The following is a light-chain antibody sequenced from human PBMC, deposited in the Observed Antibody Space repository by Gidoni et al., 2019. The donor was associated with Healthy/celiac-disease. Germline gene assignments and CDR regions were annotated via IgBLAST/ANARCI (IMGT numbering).Light chain of an antibody. J-gene: IGKJ1*01. V-gene: IGKV4-1*01. Sequence: DIVMTQSPDSLAVPLGERATINCKSSQTILYSLNNKYSLAWYQQKPGQPPKLLLHWASTRESGVPDRFSGSGSGTDFTLTISSLQAEDVAVYYCQQYYDTLSTFXQXTKVEIK. CDR2: WAS. CDR1: QTILYSLNNKYS. CDR3: QQYYDTLST.